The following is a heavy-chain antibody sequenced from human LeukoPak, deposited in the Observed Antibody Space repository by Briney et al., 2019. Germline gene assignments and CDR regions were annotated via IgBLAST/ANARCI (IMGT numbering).Heavy chain of an antibody. CDR3: ARQKCTSTSCLTKNAFDI. V-gene: IGHV4-4*07. Sequence: SETLSLTCTVSGGSISSYYWSWIRQPAGKGLEWIGRIYTSGSTNYNPSLKSRVTISVDTSKNQFSLDLSSVTAADTADYYCARQKCTSTSCLTKNAFDIWGQGTMVTVSS. J-gene: IGHJ3*02. CDR2: IYTSGST. CDR1: GGSISSYY. D-gene: IGHD2-2*01.